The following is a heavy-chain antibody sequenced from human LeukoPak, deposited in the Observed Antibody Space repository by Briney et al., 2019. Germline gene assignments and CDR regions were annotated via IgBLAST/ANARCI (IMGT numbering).Heavy chain of an antibody. D-gene: IGHD3-10*01. J-gene: IGHJ4*02. CDR3: ARVSPDYYGSGSYSSGSIDY. Sequence: SETLSLTCTVSGGSINYGGWIRQPPGKGLEWIGSIYYSGTTYYNPSLKSRVTISVDTSKNQFSLKLSSVTAADTAVYYCARVSPDYYGSGSYSSGSIDYWGQGTLVTVSS. CDR2: IYYSGTT. V-gene: IGHV4-39*07. CDR1: GGSINY.